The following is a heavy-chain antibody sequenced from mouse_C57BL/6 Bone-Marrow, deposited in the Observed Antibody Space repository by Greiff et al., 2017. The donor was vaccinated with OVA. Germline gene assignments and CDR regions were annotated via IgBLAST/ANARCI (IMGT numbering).Heavy chain of an antibody. J-gene: IGHJ4*01. V-gene: IGHV1-15*01. CDR3: TRGYSNYYAMDY. CDR1: GYTFTDYE. CDR2: IDPETGGT. D-gene: IGHD2-5*01. Sequence: VKLQESGAELVRPGASVTLSCKASGYTFTDYEMHWVKQTPVHGLEWIGAIDPETGGTAYNQKFKGKAILTADKSSSTAYMWLRSLTSEDSAVYYCTRGYSNYYAMDYWGQGTSVTVSS.